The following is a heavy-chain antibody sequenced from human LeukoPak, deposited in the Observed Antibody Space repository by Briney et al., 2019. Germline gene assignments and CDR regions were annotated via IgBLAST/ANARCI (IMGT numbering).Heavy chain of an antibody. CDR2: INPNSGGT. J-gene: IGHJ5*02. CDR3: ARVRLAVAENWFDP. D-gene: IGHD6-19*01. Sequence: GASVKVSCKASGYTFTGYYMHWVRQAPGQGLEWMGWINPNSGGTNYAQKFQGRVTMTRDTSISTAYMELSRLRSDDTAVYYCARVRLAVAENWFDPWGQGTLVTVSS. CDR1: GYTFTGYY. V-gene: IGHV1-2*02.